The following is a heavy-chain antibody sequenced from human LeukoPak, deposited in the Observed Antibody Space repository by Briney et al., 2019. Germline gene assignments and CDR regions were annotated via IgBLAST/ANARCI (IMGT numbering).Heavy chain of an antibody. V-gene: IGHV3-30*18. D-gene: IGHD2/OR15-2a*01. J-gene: IGHJ3*02. Sequence: GVSLRLSCVDSGFTFSTYGMHWVRQAPGKGLEWVADISYDGSNEYYADSVKGRFTISRDNSKNTLYLQMNSLRVEDTAVYYCAKEKGNIDAFDIWGRGTMVTVSS. CDR2: ISYDGSNE. CDR1: GFTFSTYG. CDR3: AKEKGNIDAFDI.